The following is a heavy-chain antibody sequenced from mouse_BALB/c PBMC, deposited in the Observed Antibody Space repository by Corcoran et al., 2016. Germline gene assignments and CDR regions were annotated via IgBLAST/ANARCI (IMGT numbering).Heavy chain of an antibody. CDR3: ARSITTVVRYFDV. CDR1: GFSLSTSGMG. J-gene: IGHJ1*01. Sequence: QVTLKESGPGILQPSQTLSLTCSFSGFSLSTSGMGVSWIRQPSGKGLEWLAHIYWDDDKRYNPSLKSRLTISKDTSSNQVFLKITSVDTADTATYYCARSITTVVRYFDVWGAGTTVTVSS. V-gene: IGHV8-12*01. CDR2: IYWDDDK. D-gene: IGHD1-1*01.